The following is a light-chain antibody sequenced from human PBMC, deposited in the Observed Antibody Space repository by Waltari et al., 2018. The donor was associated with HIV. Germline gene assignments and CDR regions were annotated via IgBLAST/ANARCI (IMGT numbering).Light chain of an antibody. CDR1: SSDVGVYNY. CDR3: SSYTSSSTLNWV. Sequence: QSALTQPASVSGSPGQSITISCTGTSSDVGVYNYLSWYQQHPGKAPKLMIYDVTNRPSGVSNRFSGSKSGNTASLTISRLQAEDEADYYCSSYTSSSTLNWVFGGGTKLTVL. V-gene: IGLV2-14*03. J-gene: IGLJ3*02. CDR2: DVT.